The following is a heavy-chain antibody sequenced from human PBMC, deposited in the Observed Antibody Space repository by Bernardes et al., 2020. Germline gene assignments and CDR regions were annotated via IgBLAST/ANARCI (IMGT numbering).Heavy chain of an antibody. CDR3: STWGEWEILPKFDY. Sequence: GGSLRLSCTVSGFTFRDYAVTWFRQAPGKGLELVGFIRSEPYGGTTEYDASVKGRFSISRDDSKSIAYLQMSSLKTEDTAVYYCSTWGEWEILPKFDYWGQGTLVTVSS. D-gene: IGHD1-26*01. J-gene: IGHJ4*02. CDR1: GFTFRDYA. V-gene: IGHV3-49*03. CDR2: IRSEPYGGTT.